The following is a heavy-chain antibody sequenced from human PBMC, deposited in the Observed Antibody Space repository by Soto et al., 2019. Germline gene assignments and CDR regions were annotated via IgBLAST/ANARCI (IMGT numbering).Heavy chain of an antibody. V-gene: IGHV3-11*01. Sequence: GGSLRLSCAASGFTFSDYYMSWIRQAPGKGLEWVSYISSSGSTIYYADSVKGRFTISRDNAKNSLYLQMNSLRAEDTAVYYCVRDSVVVAATDHYFDYWGQGTLVTVSS. D-gene: IGHD2-15*01. CDR2: ISSSGSTI. J-gene: IGHJ4*02. CDR3: VRDSVVVAATDHYFDY. CDR1: GFTFSDYY.